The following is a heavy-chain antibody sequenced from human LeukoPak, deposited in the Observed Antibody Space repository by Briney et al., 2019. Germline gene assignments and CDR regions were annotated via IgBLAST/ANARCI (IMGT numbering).Heavy chain of an antibody. Sequence: ASVKVSCKASGGTFSSYAISWVRQAPGQGLEWMGSIIPIFGTANYAQKFQGRVTITAEKSTSTAYMELSSLRSEDTAVYYCARTNSITIFGVVTRLNGWFDPWGQGTLVTVSS. CDR1: GGTFSSYA. CDR3: ARTNSITIFGVVTRLNGWFDP. V-gene: IGHV1-69*06. CDR2: IIPIFGTA. J-gene: IGHJ5*02. D-gene: IGHD3-3*01.